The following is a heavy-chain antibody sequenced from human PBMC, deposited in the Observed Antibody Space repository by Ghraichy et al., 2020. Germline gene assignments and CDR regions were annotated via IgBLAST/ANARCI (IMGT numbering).Heavy chain of an antibody. CDR2: IYSGDTT. V-gene: IGHV3-53*01. CDR1: GFTVTTNF. Sequence: GGSLRLSCAASGFTVTTNFMTWVRQAPGKGLEWVSVIYSGDTTYSADSVKGRFTISRDKSKNTLYLQMNSLRVEDTAVYYCGREHRRGYRNNWYNWIDPWGQGTLVIVSS. D-gene: IGHD1-1*01. CDR3: GREHRRGYRNNWYNWIDP. J-gene: IGHJ5*02.